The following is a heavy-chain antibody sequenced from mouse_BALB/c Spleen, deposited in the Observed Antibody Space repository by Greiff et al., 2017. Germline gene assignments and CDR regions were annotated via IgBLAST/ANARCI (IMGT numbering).Heavy chain of an antibody. CDR1: GYSITSGYY. Sequence: EVKLQESGPGLVKPSQSLSLTCSVTGYSITSGYYWNWIRQFPGNKLEWMGYISYDGSNNYNPSLKNRISITRDTSKNQFFLKLNSVTTEDTATYYCASYGNLFDYWGQGTTLTVSS. V-gene: IGHV3-6*01. CDR2: ISYDGSN. CDR3: ASYGNLFDY. D-gene: IGHD2-1*01. J-gene: IGHJ2*01.